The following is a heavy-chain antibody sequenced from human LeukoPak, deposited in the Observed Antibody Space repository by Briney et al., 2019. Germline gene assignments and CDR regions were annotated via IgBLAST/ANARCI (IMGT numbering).Heavy chain of an antibody. CDR2: INPNSGGT. CDR1: GYTFTGYY. V-gene: IGHV1-2*02. D-gene: IGHD2-2*01. CDR3: ARRYCSSTSCYFGSGEANFDY. Sequence: VASVKVSCKASGYTFTGYYMHWVRQAPGQGLEWMGWINPNSGGTNYAQKFQGRVTMTRDTSISTAYMELSRLRSDDTAVYYCARRYCSSTSCYFGSGEANFDYWGQGTLVTVSS. J-gene: IGHJ4*02.